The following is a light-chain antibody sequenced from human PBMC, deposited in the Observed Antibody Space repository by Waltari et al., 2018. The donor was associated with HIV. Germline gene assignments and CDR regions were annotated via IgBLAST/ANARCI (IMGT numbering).Light chain of an antibody. CDR2: KDT. CDR3: QSADSNASLWV. Sequence: SYELTQPPSVPVSPGQTARITCSGDALPKQYAYWYQQRPGQAPVLVIYKDTERPSGIPERFSGSSSGTTATLTIIGVQAQDEADYHCQSADSNASLWVFGGGTKLTVL. V-gene: IGLV3-25*03. CDR1: ALPKQY. J-gene: IGLJ3*02.